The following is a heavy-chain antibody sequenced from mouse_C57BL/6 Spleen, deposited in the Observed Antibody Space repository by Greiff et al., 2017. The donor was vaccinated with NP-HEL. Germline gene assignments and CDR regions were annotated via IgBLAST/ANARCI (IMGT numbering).Heavy chain of an antibody. Sequence: VKLQESGAELVKPGASVKLSCKASGYTFTEYTIHWVKQRSGQGLEWIGWFYPGSGSIKSNEKFKDKATLTADNSSSTVYMELSRLPSEDSAVYFCARHGLLLRQMGFDYWGQGTTLTVSS. CDR2: FYPGSGSI. J-gene: IGHJ2*01. D-gene: IGHD1-1*01. V-gene: IGHV1-62-2*01. CDR1: GYTFTEYT. CDR3: ARHGLLLRQMGFDY.